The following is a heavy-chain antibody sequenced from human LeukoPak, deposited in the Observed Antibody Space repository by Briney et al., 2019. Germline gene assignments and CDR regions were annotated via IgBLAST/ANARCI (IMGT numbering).Heavy chain of an antibody. J-gene: IGHJ6*02. D-gene: IGHD2-2*01. CDR2: IYDSGSI. CDR1: GGSISSYY. V-gene: IGHV4-59*12. CDR3: ARESGGSTSCYPPDCYYYGMDV. Sequence: SETLSLTCTVSGGSISSYYWSWIRQPPGKGLEWIGYIYDSGSINYNPSLKSRVTISVDTSKNQFSLKLSSVTAADTAVYYCARESGGSTSCYPPDCYYYGMDVWGQGTTVTVSS.